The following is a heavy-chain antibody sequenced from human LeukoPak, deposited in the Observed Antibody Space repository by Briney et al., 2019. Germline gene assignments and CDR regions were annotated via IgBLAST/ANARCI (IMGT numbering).Heavy chain of an antibody. V-gene: IGHV3-23*01. J-gene: IGHJ5*02. CDR1: GFTFSNYA. CDR2: ISGSGDNT. CDR3: AKGGRGLKWFDP. D-gene: IGHD3-16*01. Sequence: GGSLRLSCAASGFTFSNYAMNWVRQAPGKGLEWVSGISGSGDNTYYADSVKGRFAISRDNSKNTLYLQMNSLRAEDTAVYYCAKGGRGLKWFDPWGQGTLVTVSS.